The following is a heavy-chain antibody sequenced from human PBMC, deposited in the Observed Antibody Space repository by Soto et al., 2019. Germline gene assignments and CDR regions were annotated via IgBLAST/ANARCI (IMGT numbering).Heavy chain of an antibody. CDR2: IIPILGIA. CDR1: GGTFSSYT. D-gene: IGHD4-17*01. V-gene: IGHV1-69*08. Sequence: QVQLVQSGAEVKKPGSSVKVSCKASGGTFSSYTISWVRQAPGQGLEWMGRIIPILGIANYAQKFQGRVTIXXDXSXXTAYMELSSLRSEDTAVYYCARDPTGGNYYYGMDVWGQGTTVTVSS. CDR3: ARDPTGGNYYYGMDV. J-gene: IGHJ6*02.